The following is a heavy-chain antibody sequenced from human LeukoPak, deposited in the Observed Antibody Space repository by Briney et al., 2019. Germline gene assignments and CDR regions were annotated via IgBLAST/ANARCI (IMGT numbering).Heavy chain of an antibody. V-gene: IGHV3-9*01. Sequence: GRPLRLSCAASGFTFDDYAMHWVRQAPGKGLEWVSGISWNSGSIGYADSVKGRFTLSRDNAKNSPYLQTNSLRAEDTALYYCAKDRGYSGSEAFDYWGQGTLVTVSS. D-gene: IGHD5-12*01. CDR1: GFTFDDYA. CDR2: ISWNSGSI. J-gene: IGHJ4*02. CDR3: AKDRGYSGSEAFDY.